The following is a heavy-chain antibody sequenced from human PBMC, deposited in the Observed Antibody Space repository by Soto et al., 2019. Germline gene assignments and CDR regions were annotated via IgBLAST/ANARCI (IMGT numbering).Heavy chain of an antibody. D-gene: IGHD6-13*01. CDR2: IYDSGNT. V-gene: IGHV4-30-2*01. J-gene: IGHJ4*02. CDR1: GGSMSGTTYS. CDR3: ARGQGAAAGHSNFDY. Sequence: SETLSLTCAVSGGSMSGTTYSWSWIRQPPGKGLEWIGYIYDSGNTYYNPSLKSQFSISVDRSKNQFSLKLSSVTAADTAVYYCARGQGAAAGHSNFDYWGQGALVTVSS.